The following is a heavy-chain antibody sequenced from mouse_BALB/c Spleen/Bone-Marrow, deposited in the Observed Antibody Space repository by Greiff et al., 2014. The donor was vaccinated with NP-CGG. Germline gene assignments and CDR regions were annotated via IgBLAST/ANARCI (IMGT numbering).Heavy chain of an antibody. D-gene: IGHD1-3*01. J-gene: IGHJ4*01. V-gene: IGHV6-6*01. CDR3: SCSGWRAMDY. Sequence: EVQLQQPGAGFVQPGGSIKLSCAASGFTFRDAWMHWVRQSPEKGLEWVGEISSKANNHATYYAESVKARFTISKDESKRSVYLQMSSLRAEDSGVYYCSCSGWRAMDYWGPGATVTVSS. CDR1: GFTFRDAW. CDR2: ISSKANNHAT.